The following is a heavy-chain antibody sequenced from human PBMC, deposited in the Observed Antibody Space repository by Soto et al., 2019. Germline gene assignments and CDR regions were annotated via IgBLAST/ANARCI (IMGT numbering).Heavy chain of an antibody. J-gene: IGHJ5*02. Sequence: EVQVVESGGGLIQPGGSLRLSCAVSGFVVGDTYMSWVRQARGRGLQWVSFTYSGGSTYYADSVKGRFTISRDSSRNTLDLQMNRVRVVDTAVYYCARDCGGGSCYPALGAWGQGTLVTVSS. CDR1: GFVVGDTY. CDR2: TYSGGST. D-gene: IGHD2-15*01. CDR3: ARDCGGGSCYPALGA. V-gene: IGHV3-53*01.